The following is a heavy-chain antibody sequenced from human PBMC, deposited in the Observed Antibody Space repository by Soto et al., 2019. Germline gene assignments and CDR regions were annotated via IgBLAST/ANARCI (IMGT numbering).Heavy chain of an antibody. V-gene: IGHV3-33*01. CDR2: IWYDGSNK. J-gene: IGHJ5*02. Sequence: QVQLVEAGGGVVQPGRSLRLSCAASGFTFSSYGMHWVRQAPGKGLEWVAVIWYDGSNKYYADSVKGRFTISRDNSKNTLYVQMNSLRAEDTAVYYCARDQSPIVVVTAIPLSPWGQGTLVTVSS. D-gene: IGHD2-21*02. CDR1: GFTFSSYG. CDR3: ARDQSPIVVVTAIPLSP.